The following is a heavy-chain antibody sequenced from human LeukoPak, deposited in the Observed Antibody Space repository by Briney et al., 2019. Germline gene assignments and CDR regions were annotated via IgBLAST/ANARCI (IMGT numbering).Heavy chain of an antibody. Sequence: GGSLRLSCAASGFTFSSYAMHWVRQAPGKGXXWVAVISYDGSNKYYADSVKGRFTISRDNSKNTLYLQMNSLRAEDTAVYYCARVRRVGGFDPWGQGTLVTVSS. CDR2: ISYDGSNK. D-gene: IGHD3-10*01. CDR3: ARVRRVGGFDP. CDR1: GFTFSSYA. V-gene: IGHV3-30-3*01. J-gene: IGHJ5*02.